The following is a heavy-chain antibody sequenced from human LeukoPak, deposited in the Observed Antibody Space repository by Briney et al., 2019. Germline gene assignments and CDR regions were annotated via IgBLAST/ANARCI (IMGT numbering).Heavy chain of an antibody. V-gene: IGHV3-30*18. CDR1: GFTFSSYG. J-gene: IGHJ4*02. CDR2: ISYDGSNK. D-gene: IGHD2-2*01. Sequence: GRSLRLSCAASGFTFSSYGMHWVRQAPGKGLEWVAVISYDGSNKYYADSVKGRFTISRDNSKNTLYLQMNSLRAEDTAVYYCAKDLGLLLSSNWPDSYYFDYWGQGTLVTVSS. CDR3: AKDLGLLLSSNWPDSYYFDY.